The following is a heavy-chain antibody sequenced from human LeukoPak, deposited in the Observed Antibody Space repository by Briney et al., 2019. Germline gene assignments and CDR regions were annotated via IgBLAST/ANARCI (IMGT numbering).Heavy chain of an antibody. Sequence: GGSLRLTCAASGFTFSSYAMSWVRQAPGKGLEWVSAISGSGGSTYYADSVKGRFTISRDNSKNTLYLQMNSLRAEDTAVYYCANKKGRIAVAGFPFDYWGQGTLVTVSS. CDR2: ISGSGGST. J-gene: IGHJ4*02. D-gene: IGHD6-19*01. V-gene: IGHV3-23*01. CDR3: ANKKGRIAVAGFPFDY. CDR1: GFTFSSYA.